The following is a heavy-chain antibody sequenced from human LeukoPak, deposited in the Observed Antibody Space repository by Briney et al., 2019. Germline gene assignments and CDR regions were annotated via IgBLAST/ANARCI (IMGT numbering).Heavy chain of an antibody. Sequence: QTGGSLRLSCAPSGFTLSSYGMHWVRQAPGKGLEWVAFIRYDGSNKYHADSVKGRFTISRDTSKNTLNLQMNMLRDEDTAVYCCAKDSSVPAAWSYGSPNYWGQGTLVTVCS. D-gene: IGHD2-2*01. J-gene: IGHJ4*02. CDR2: IRYDGSNK. CDR1: GFTLSSYG. CDR3: AKDSSVPAAWSYGSPNY. V-gene: IGHV3-30*02.